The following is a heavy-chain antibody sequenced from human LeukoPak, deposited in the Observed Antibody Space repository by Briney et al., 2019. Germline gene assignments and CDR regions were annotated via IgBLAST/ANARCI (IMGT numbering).Heavy chain of an antibody. CDR3: ARALRWYYDSSGYQDAFDI. V-gene: IGHV1-69*13. Sequence: SVKVSCKASGGTFSSYAISWVRQAPGQGLEWMGGIIPIFGTANYAQKFQGRVTITADESTSTAYMELSSLRAEDTAVYYCARALRWYYDSSGYQDAFDIWGQGTMVTVSS. D-gene: IGHD3-22*01. CDR1: GGTFSSYA. J-gene: IGHJ3*02. CDR2: IIPIFGTA.